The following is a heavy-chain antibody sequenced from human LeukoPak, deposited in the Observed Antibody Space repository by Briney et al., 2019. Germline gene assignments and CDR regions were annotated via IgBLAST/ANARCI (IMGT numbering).Heavy chain of an antibody. CDR1: GASISNYY. CDR2: IYYSGTT. D-gene: IGHD1-26*01. J-gene: IGHJ4*02. V-gene: IGHV4-59*08. CDR3: ETSGSYGGHFDN. Sequence: SETLSLTCTVSGASISNYYCSWIRQSPGKGLEWIGYIYYSGTTNYNPSLKSRVTISVDTSKNQFSLKLTSVTAADTAVYYCETSGSYGGHFDNWGQGTLVTVSS.